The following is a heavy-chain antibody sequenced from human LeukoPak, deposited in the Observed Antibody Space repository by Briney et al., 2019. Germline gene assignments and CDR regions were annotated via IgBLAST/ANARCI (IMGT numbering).Heavy chain of an antibody. CDR3: AGGIAMVRGGDV. V-gene: IGHV3-7*01. CDR2: IKQDGSEQ. CDR1: GLTFSTYW. Sequence: PGGSLRLSCAASGLTFSTYWMTCVRQAPGKGLEWVANIKQDGSEQNYVDSVKGRFTISRDNAKNSLYLQMNSLRVEDTAVYYCAGGIAMVRGGDVWGKGTTVTVSS. D-gene: IGHD3-10*01. J-gene: IGHJ6*04.